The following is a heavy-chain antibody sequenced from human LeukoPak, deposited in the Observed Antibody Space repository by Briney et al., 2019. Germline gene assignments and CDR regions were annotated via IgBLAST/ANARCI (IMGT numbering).Heavy chain of an antibody. V-gene: IGHV1-2*02. D-gene: IGHD2-2*01. CDR2: INPNSGGT. Sequence: GASVKVSCKASGYTFTDHYIHWVRQAPGQGLEWMGWINPNSGGTNYAQKFQGRVTMTRDTSISTAYMELSRLRSDDTAVYYCARDPSFVVVPAASGFDYWGQGTLVTVSS. J-gene: IGHJ4*02. CDR1: GYTFTDHY. CDR3: ARDPSFVVVPAASGFDY.